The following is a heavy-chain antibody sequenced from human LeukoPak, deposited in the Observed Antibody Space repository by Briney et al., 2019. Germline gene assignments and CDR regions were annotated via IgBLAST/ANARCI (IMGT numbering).Heavy chain of an antibody. D-gene: IGHD5-12*01. Sequence: PSETLSLTCTVSGASVSSGGYYWSWICQHPGKGLEWIGSIYYSGRTYYNPSLKSRVTTSIDTSRNQFSLKLSSVTAADTAVYYCARVGTPGYSGYDHWGQGTLVTVSS. CDR3: ARVGTPGYSGYDH. CDR2: IYYSGRT. V-gene: IGHV4-31*03. CDR1: GASVSSGGYY. J-gene: IGHJ4*02.